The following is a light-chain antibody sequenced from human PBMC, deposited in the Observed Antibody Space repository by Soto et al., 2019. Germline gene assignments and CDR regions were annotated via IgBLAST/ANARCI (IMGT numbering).Light chain of an antibody. CDR1: SSDVGGYNY. Sequence: QSVLTQPPSASGSPGQSVTISCTGASSDVGGYNYVSWYQQHPGKAPKLMIYEVSKRPSGVPDRFSGSKSGNTASLTVSGLLPEDEADYYCTSYTSSNTYVFGTGTKVTVL. CDR2: EVS. J-gene: IGLJ1*01. CDR3: TSYTSSNTYV. V-gene: IGLV2-8*01.